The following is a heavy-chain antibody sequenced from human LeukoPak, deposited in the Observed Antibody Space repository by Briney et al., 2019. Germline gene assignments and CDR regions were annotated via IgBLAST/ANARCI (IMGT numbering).Heavy chain of an antibody. D-gene: IGHD1-26*01. CDR1: GFTFSSYA. CDR3: AKVLREWELLPPDFDY. CDR2: ISGSGGST. J-gene: IGHJ4*02. Sequence: GGSLRLSCAASGFTFSSYAMSWVRQAPGKGLEWVSVISGSGGSTYYADSVKGRFTISRDNSKNTLYLQMNSLRAEDTAVYYCAKVLREWELLPPDFDYWGQGTLVTVSS. V-gene: IGHV3-23*01.